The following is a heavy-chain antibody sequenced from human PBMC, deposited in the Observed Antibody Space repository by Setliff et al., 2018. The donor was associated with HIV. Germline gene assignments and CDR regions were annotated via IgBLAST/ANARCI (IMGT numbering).Heavy chain of an antibody. D-gene: IGHD3-10*01. J-gene: IGHJ5*02. CDR2: IYTSGST. Sequence: SETLSLTCTVSGGSISSYYWSWIRQPAGKGLEWIGRIYTSGSTNYNPSLKSRVTMSVDTSKNQFSLKLSSVTAADTAVYYCASGGPLGWVRGVSNWFDPWGQGTLGTVSS. CDR3: ASGGPLGWVRGVSNWFDP. V-gene: IGHV4-4*07. CDR1: GGSISSYY.